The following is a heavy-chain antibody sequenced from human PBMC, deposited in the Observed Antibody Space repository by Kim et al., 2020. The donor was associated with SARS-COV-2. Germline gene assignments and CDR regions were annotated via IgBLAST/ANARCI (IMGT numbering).Heavy chain of an antibody. D-gene: IGHD5-18*01. Sequence: SLKSRVTISVDTSKNQLSLELSSVTAADTAVYYCARGAIYSYGPKYYVDYWGQGTLVTVSS. V-gene: IGHV4-34*01. CDR3: ARGAIYSYGPKYYVDY. J-gene: IGHJ4*02.